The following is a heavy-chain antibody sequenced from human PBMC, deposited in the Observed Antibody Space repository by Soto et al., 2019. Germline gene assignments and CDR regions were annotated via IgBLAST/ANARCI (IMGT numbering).Heavy chain of an antibody. Sequence: QVQLVESGGGVVQPGRSLRLSCAASGFTFSSYGMHWVRQAPGKGLEWVAVISYDGSNKYYADSVKGRFTISRDNSKNTLYLQMNSLRAEDTAVYYCARSEGGYNSNWGQGTLVPVSS. J-gene: IGHJ4*02. CDR3: ARSEGGYNSN. V-gene: IGHV3-30*03. CDR1: GFTFSSYG. D-gene: IGHD5-12*01. CDR2: ISYDGSNK.